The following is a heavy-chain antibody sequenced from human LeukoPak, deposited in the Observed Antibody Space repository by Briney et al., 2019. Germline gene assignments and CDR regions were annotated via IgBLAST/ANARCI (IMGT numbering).Heavy chain of an antibody. CDR1: GGSFSGYY. V-gene: IGHV4-34*01. CDR3: ARAPEGTMVRGVTNWFDP. Sequence: PSETLSPTCAVYGGSFSGYYWSWIRRPPGKGLEWIGEINHSGSTNYNPSLKSRVTISVDTSKNQFSLKLSSVTAADTAVYYCARAPEGTMVRGVTNWFDPWGQGTLVTVSS. J-gene: IGHJ5*02. D-gene: IGHD3-10*01. CDR2: INHSGST.